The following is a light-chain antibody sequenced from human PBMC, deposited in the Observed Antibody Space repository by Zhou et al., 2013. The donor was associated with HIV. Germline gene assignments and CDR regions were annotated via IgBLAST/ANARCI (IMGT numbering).Light chain of an antibody. CDR1: QSVNSNY. V-gene: IGKV3D-20*02. CDR3: QQRSNWPLLT. CDR2: GVS. Sequence: EIVLTQSPGTLSLSPGERVTLSCRASQSVNSNYLAWYQQKPAQAPRLLIYGVSTRASGIPDRFSGSGSGTDFTLTLSRLEPEDFAVYYCQQRSNWPLLTFGGGTKVEIK. J-gene: IGKJ4*01.